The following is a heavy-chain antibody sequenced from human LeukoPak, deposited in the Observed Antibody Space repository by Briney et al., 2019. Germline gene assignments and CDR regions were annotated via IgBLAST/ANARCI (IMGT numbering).Heavy chain of an antibody. D-gene: IGHD7-27*01. Sequence: PGGSLRLSCAASGLTVSSSHMTWIRQAPRKGLEWVSIIKSGSNTDYADSVKGRFAISRDNSKNTVYLQMNSLRIEDTAVYYCVDLPGGGQWCQGTLVTVSS. V-gene: IGHV3-66*02. J-gene: IGHJ4*02. CDR2: IKSGSNT. CDR3: VDLPGGGQ. CDR1: GLTVSSSH.